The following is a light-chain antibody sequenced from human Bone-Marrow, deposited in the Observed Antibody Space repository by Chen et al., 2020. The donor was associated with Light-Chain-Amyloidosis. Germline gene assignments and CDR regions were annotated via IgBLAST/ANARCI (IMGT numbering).Light chain of an antibody. J-gene: IGLJ3*02. CDR1: NIGSTS. CDR3: QVWDRSSDRPV. V-gene: IGLV3-21*02. CDR2: DDS. Sequence: SYVLTQPSSVSVAPGQTATIACGGNNIGSTSVHWYQQTPGQPPRLVVYDDSDRPSGIPARLSGSNSGNTATRTISRVEAGDEADYYCQVWDRSSDRPVFGGGTKLTVL.